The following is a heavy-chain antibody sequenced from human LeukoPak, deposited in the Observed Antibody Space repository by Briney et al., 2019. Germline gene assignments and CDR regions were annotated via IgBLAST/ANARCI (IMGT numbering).Heavy chain of an antibody. CDR2: VHSSGST. CDR3: ARGGPRRDGYNGDY. CDR1: GGSISSYY. D-gene: IGHD5-24*01. V-gene: IGHV4-59*01. J-gene: IGHJ4*02. Sequence: PSETLSLTCTVSGGSISSYYWTWIRQPPGKGLEWIGYVHSSGSTDYNPSLKSRVTMSVDTSKDQFSLKLSSVTAADTAIYYCARGGPRRDGYNGDYWGQGTLVTVS.